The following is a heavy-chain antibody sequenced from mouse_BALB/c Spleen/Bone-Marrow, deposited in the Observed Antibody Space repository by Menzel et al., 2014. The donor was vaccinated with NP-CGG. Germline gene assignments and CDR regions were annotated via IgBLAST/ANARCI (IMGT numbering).Heavy chain of an antibody. CDR3: ARLGRDYFDY. J-gene: IGHJ2*01. D-gene: IGHD4-1*01. V-gene: IGHV1-54*01. Sequence: QVQLKQSGAELVRPGTSVKVSCKASGYAFTIYLIEWIKQRPGQGLEWIGVINPGSGGSNYNEKFEGKATLTADKSSSTAYMQLSNLTSDDSAVYFCARLGRDYFDYWGQGTTLTVSS. CDR2: INPGSGGS. CDR1: GYAFTIYL.